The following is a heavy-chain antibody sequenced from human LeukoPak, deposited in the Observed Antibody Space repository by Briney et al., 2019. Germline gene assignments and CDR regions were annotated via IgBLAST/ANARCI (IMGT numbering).Heavy chain of an antibody. J-gene: IGHJ2*01. Sequence: SETLSLTCAVYGGSFSGYYWSWIRQPPGKGLEWIGEINHSGSTNYNPSLKSRVTISVDTSKNQFSLKLSSVIAADTAVYYCARGVRWLQLSYFDLWGRGTLVTVSS. CDR3: ARGVRWLQLSYFDL. D-gene: IGHD5-24*01. CDR1: GGSFSGYY. V-gene: IGHV4-34*01. CDR2: INHSGST.